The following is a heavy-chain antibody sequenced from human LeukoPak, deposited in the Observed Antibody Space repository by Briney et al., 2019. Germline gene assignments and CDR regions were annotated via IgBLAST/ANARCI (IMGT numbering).Heavy chain of an antibody. J-gene: IGHJ4*02. CDR2: SSPTGDIT. CDR3: ARGRYDSSGYYPRFDY. V-gene: IGHV4-34*01. D-gene: IGHD3-22*01. Sequence: SETLSLTCAVYGGSFSGNYWTLIRQTPGRGLEWIGESSPTGDITGYNPSLKSRVTISVDTSKNQFSLKLSSVTAADTAVYYCARGRYDSSGYYPRFDYWGQGTLVTVSS. CDR1: GGSFSGNY.